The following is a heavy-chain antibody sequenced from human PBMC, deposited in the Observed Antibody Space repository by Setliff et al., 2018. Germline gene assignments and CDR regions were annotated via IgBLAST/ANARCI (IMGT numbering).Heavy chain of an antibody. V-gene: IGHV1-2*06. CDR3: ARGPFLEWLLYYDY. J-gene: IGHJ4*02. Sequence: RASVKVSCKASGYTFTGYYMHWVRQAPGQGLEWMGRINPNSGGTNYAQKFQGRVTMTRDTSISTAYMELSRLRSDDTAVYYCARGPFLEWLLYYDYWGQGTRVTVSS. CDR2: INPNSGGT. CDR1: GYTFTGYY. D-gene: IGHD3-3*01.